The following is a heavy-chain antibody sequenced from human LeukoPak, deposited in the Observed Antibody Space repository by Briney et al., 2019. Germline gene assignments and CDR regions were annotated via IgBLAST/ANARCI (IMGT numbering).Heavy chain of an antibody. D-gene: IGHD1-26*01. CDR2: ISHRGST. J-gene: IGHJ4*02. Sequence: PSETLSLTCAVYGESLSKYYWTWIRQSPGKGLEWIGEISHRGSTNLNPSLKSRVTLSVDTSKYQFSLKLTSVTAADAAVYYCASSVGSTDYWGQGTLVTVSS. V-gene: IGHV4-34*01. CDR3: ASSVGSTDY. CDR1: GESLSKYY.